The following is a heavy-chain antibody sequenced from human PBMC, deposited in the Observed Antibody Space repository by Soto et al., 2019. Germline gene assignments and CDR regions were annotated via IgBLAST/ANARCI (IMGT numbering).Heavy chain of an antibody. Sequence: VQLVESGGGLVQPGGSLRLSCVASEFSFSTYWMHWVRQAPGKGLMWVARIDTTGSTTTYADSVQGRFTISRDNAKNTMYLQMNSVRDDDGAIYFCASVSAAQYYYGMDAWGQGTKVTVS. J-gene: IGHJ6*02. D-gene: IGHD2-15*01. CDR2: IDTTGSTT. CDR3: ASVSAAQYYYGMDA. V-gene: IGHV3-74*01. CDR1: EFSFSTYW.